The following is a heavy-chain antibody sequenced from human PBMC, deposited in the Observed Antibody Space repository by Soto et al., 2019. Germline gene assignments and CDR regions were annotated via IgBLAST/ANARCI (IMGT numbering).Heavy chain of an antibody. J-gene: IGHJ6*02. D-gene: IGHD3-9*01. CDR3: ARVRVLRYFDWLWPYYYYYGMDV. CDR1: VGSISSSNW. CDR2: IYHSGST. Sequence: AETLSLTCSVSVGSISSSNWWCLVRQPPGKGLEWIGEIYHSGSTNYNPSLKSRVTISVDKSKNQFSLKLSSVTAADTAVYYCARVRVLRYFDWLWPYYYYYGMDVWGQGTTVTVSS. V-gene: IGHV4-4*02.